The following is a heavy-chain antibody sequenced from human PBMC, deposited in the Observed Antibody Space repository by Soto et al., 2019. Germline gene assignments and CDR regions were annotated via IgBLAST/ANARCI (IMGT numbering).Heavy chain of an antibody. J-gene: IGHJ6*02. CDR1: GFTFDDYA. CDR3: AKDIRTAVGGPGRFYYYYYGMDV. V-gene: IGHV3-9*01. Sequence: GGSLRLSCAASGFTFDDYAMHWVRQAPGKGLEWVSGISWNRGSIGYADSVKGRFTISSDNAKNSLYLPMNSLRAEDTALYYCAKDIRTAVGGPGRFYYYYYGMDVWGQGTKVTVSS. CDR2: ISWNRGSI. D-gene: IGHD2-15*01.